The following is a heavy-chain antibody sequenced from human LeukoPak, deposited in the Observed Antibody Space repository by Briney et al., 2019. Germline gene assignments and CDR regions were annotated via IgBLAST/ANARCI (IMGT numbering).Heavy chain of an antibody. V-gene: IGHV4-31*03. Sequence: PSQTLSLTCTVSGGSISSGGYYWSWIRQHPGKGLEWIGYIYYSGSTYYNPSLKSRVTIPVDTSKNQFSLKLSSVTAADTAVYYCARQSASDYYDSSDSFDYWGQGTLVTVSS. CDR1: GGSISSGGYY. D-gene: IGHD3-22*01. CDR2: IYYSGST. CDR3: ARQSASDYYDSSDSFDY. J-gene: IGHJ4*02.